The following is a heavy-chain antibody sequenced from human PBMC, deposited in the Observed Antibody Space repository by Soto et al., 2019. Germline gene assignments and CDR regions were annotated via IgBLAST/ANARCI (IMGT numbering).Heavy chain of an antibody. V-gene: IGHV4-59*08. CDR3: ARTVLGPDLLAESFVDCYHCMDV. CDR2: VYYTGST. D-gene: IGHD3-16*01. CDR1: GGSISNFY. J-gene: IGHJ6*02. Sequence: SETLSLTCTVSGGSISNFYWSWIRKPPGKGLEWIGYVYYTGSTSYNPSLKRRVTFSADSSRGQFSLRLNSVTAADTAVYYCARTVLGPDLLAESFVDCYHCMDVWGQGTTVTVSS.